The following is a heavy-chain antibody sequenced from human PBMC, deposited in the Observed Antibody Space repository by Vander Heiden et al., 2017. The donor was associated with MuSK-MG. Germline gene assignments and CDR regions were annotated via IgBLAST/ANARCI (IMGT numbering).Heavy chain of an antibody. D-gene: IGHD6-19*01. V-gene: IGHV4-38-2*02. J-gene: IGHJ4*02. CDR1: GYSIGGGYS. CDR2: IYPRDSP. Sequence: HGQLQDSGAGVGKPSETLSLTCTVPGYSIGGGYSQGWVLQPPGKGLEWPGSIYPRDSPSYHPPLTSPVTISVDTSNHQFPLQLTSVTAADSAVYYFAASIAVAGSGTFDYWGQGTMVTVSS. CDR3: AASIAVAGSGTFDY.